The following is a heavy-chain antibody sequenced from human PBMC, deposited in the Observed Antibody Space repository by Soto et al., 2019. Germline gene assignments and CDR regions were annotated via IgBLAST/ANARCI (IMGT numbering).Heavy chain of an antibody. V-gene: IGHV4-31*03. Sequence: QVQLQESGPGLVKPSQTLSLTCTVSGGSISSGGYYWSWIRQHPGKGLEWIGYIYYSGSTYYNPSLKSRVTISVATSKNQFSLKLSSVTAADTAVYYCARDEGEEGGLYSSSSGAFDIWGQGTMVTVSS. J-gene: IGHJ3*02. CDR1: GGSISSGGYY. D-gene: IGHD6-6*01. CDR3: ARDEGEEGGLYSSSSGAFDI. CDR2: IYYSGST.